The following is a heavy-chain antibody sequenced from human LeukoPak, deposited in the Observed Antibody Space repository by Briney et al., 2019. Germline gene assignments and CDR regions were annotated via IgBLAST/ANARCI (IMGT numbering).Heavy chain of an antibody. J-gene: IGHJ3*02. D-gene: IGHD3-3*01. Sequence: PSETLSLTCTVSGGSISSYYWSWIRQPPGKGLDWIGYIYYSGSTNYNPSLKSRVTISVDTSKNQFSLKLSSVTAADTAVYYCAAQRITIFGVAHFDIWGQGTMVTVSS. CDR3: AAQRITIFGVAHFDI. CDR2: IYYSGST. CDR1: GGSISSYY. V-gene: IGHV4-59*01.